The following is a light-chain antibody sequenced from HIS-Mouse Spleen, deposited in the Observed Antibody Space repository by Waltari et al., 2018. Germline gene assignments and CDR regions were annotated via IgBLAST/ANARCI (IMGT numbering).Light chain of an antibody. Sequence: QSALTQPASVSGSPGQPITLPCTGTSSDVGGYNYASWYQQHPGKAPNLMIYEVSNRPSGVSNRFSGSKSGNRASLTISGLQAEDEADYYCSSYTSSSPYVVFGGGTKLTVL. CDR1: SSDVGGYNY. CDR2: EVS. CDR3: SSYTSSSPYVV. J-gene: IGLJ2*01. V-gene: IGLV2-14*01.